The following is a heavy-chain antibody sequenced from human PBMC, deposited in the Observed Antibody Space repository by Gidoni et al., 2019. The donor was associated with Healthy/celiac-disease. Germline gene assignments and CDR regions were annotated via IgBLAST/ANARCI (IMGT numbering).Heavy chain of an antibody. J-gene: IGHJ4*02. CDR3: ARYTVAVAGGFDY. CDR2: IWYDGSNK. Sequence: QVQLVESGGGVVQPGRSVRLACAASGFTFSSYGMSWVRQAPGKGLEWVAVIWYDGSNKYYADSVKGRFTISRDNSKNTLYLQMNSLRAEDTAVYYCARYTVAVAGGFDYWGQGTLVTVSS. D-gene: IGHD6-19*01. CDR1: GFTFSSYG. V-gene: IGHV3-33*01.